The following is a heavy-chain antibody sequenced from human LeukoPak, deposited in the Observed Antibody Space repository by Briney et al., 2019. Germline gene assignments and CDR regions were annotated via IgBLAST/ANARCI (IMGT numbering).Heavy chain of an antibody. J-gene: IGHJ5*01. CDR2: ITHSRST. D-gene: IGHD3-10*01. Sequence: KPSETLSLTCAVYGGSLSSYYWSWIRQSPGKGLEWIGEITHSRSTNNNPSLKSRVAISLDTSKSQFSLKLTSVTAADTAVYYCARVTRFTQSGELWFDSWGQGTLLTVSS. CDR1: GGSLSSYY. V-gene: IGHV4-34*01. CDR3: ARVTRFTQSGELWFDS.